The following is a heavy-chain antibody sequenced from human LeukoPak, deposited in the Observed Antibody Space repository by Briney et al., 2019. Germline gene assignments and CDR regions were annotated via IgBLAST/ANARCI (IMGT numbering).Heavy chain of an antibody. CDR1: GASISSNSYY. J-gene: IGHJ5*02. Sequence: PSETLSLTCTVSGASISSNSYYWGWIRQPPGRGLEWIGSIYYSGSTYYNPSLKSRVTISVDTSKNQFSLKLSSVTAADTAVYYCARRKAYGSGSYISNNWFDPWGQGTLVTVSS. D-gene: IGHD3-10*01. V-gene: IGHV4-39*07. CDR3: ARRKAYGSGSYISNNWFDP. CDR2: IYYSGST.